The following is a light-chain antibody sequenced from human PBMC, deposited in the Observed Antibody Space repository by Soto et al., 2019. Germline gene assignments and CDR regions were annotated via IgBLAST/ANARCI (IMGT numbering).Light chain of an antibody. J-gene: IGLJ1*01. CDR1: SSNFWAGYE. Sequence: QSVLTQPPSVSGAPVQRVTSSCTGSSSNFWAGYEVHWYKQLPGAAPTLVIFNNLNRPSGVPERFSGSKSGTSASLVISGLQAEDEADYYCQSFDSSLRVYVFGSGTKLTVL. CDR3: QSFDSSLRVYV. V-gene: IGLV1-40*01. CDR2: NNL.